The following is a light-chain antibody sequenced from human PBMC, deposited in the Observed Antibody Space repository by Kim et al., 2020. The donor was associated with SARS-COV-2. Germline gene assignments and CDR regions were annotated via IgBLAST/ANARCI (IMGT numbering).Light chain of an antibody. V-gene: IGLV3-9*01. CDR2: RDS. Sequence: VALGQTARITGGGNNIGSKNVHWYQQKPGQAPVMVIYRDSNRPSGIPERFSGSNSGNTATLTISRAQAGDEADYYCQVWDSSTVVFGGGTQLTVL. J-gene: IGLJ2*01. CDR1: NIGSKN. CDR3: QVWDSSTVV.